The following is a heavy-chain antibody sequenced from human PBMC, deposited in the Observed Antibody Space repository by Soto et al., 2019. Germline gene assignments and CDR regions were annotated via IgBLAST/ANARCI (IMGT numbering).Heavy chain of an antibody. CDR2: IIPIFGTA. Sequence: SVKVSCKASGGTFSSYAISWVRQAPGQGLEWMGGIIPIFGTANYAQKFQGRVTITADESTSTAYMELSSLRSEDTAVYYCAGESHSSSWPHYYYGMDVWGQGTTVTVYS. CDR1: GGTFSSYA. D-gene: IGHD6-13*01. J-gene: IGHJ6*02. V-gene: IGHV1-69*13. CDR3: AGESHSSSWPHYYYGMDV.